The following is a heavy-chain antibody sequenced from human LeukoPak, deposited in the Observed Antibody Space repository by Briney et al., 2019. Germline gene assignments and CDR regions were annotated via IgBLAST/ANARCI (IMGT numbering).Heavy chain of an antibody. CDR3: ATKQWLAPPPDS. CDR2: INTDRTVT. Sequence: TGGSLRLSCAASGFTFSKYWMLWVRQAPGKGLESVSRINTDRTVTTYADSVKGRFTVSRDNADNTMFLQMNSVRDEDTAVYYCATKQWLAPPPDSWGQGTPVTVSS. CDR1: GFTFSKYW. J-gene: IGHJ4*02. V-gene: IGHV3-74*01. D-gene: IGHD6-19*01.